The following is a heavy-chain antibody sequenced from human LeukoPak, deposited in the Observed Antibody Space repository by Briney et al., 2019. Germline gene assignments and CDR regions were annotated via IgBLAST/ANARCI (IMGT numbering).Heavy chain of an antibody. CDR2: ISISGENT. Sequence: GGSLRLSCAASGFTFRSHSLDWVRQAPGKGLEWVSAISISGENTYYADSVKGRFTISRDTSRNTLYLQMHSLRAEDTAVYYCARLISTSSSRSSDYWGQGTLVTVSS. CDR1: GFTFRSHS. D-gene: IGHD6-6*01. CDR3: ARLISTSSSRSSDY. V-gene: IGHV3-23*01. J-gene: IGHJ4*02.